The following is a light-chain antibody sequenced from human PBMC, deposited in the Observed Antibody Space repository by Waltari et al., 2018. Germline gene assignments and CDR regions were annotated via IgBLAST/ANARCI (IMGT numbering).Light chain of an antibody. J-gene: IGLJ3*02. CDR3: VLYMGSGISV. V-gene: IGLV8-61*01. CDR2: RTN. CDR1: SGSVSTNFY. Sequence: QTVVTQEPSFSVSPGGTVTLTCGLISGSVSTNFYPTWYQQTPGQAPRPLLSRTNTRSSGVPDRFSGSNLGNKAALTITGAQADDESDYYCVLYMGSGISVFGGGTKLTVL.